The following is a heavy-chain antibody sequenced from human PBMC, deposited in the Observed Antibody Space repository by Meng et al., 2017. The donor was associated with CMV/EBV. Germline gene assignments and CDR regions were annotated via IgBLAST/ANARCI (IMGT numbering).Heavy chain of an antibody. CDR2: ISSYNGTT. CDR3: ARNYYGSGSWFDP. Sequence: QVQQVRYGTEVQKPGASVKVSCHDAGYTFTSYRISWVRQAPGQGLEWMGWISSYNGTTNYAQKLQGRATMTTDTSTSTAYMELRSLRSDDTAVYYCARNYYGSGSWFDPWGQGTLVTVSS. CDR1: GYTFTSYR. V-gene: IGHV1-18*01. D-gene: IGHD3-10*01. J-gene: IGHJ5*02.